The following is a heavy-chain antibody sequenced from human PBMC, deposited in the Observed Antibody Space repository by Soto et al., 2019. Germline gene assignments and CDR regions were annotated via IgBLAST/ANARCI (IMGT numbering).Heavy chain of an antibody. Sequence: GASVKVGCKVSGYTLTELSMDWVRQAHGKGQEGMGGFDPEDGERIYAQKFQGRVTMTEDTSTDRDYMEVSRVRYEDTDGYYCGTDDPFLLLMFGQRKSVDSCIGYWGQGTLVTVSS. CDR2: FDPEDGER. CDR3: GTDDPFLLLMFGQRKSVDSCIGY. D-gene: IGHD3-10*02. V-gene: IGHV1-24*01. CDR1: GYTLTELS. J-gene: IGHJ4*02.